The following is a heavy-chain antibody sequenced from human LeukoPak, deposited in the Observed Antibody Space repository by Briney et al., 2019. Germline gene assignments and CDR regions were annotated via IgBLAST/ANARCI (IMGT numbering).Heavy chain of an antibody. CDR1: GITFSSYG. D-gene: IGHD2-8*01. CDR2: ISYDGSNK. V-gene: IGHV3-30*18. Sequence: GGSLRLSCAASGITFSSYGMHWVRQAPGKGLEWVAVISYDGSNKYHADSVKGRFTISRDNSKNTLYLQMNSLRAEDTAVYYCAKDRKTRVYAFDIWGQGTMVTVSS. J-gene: IGHJ3*02. CDR3: AKDRKTRVYAFDI.